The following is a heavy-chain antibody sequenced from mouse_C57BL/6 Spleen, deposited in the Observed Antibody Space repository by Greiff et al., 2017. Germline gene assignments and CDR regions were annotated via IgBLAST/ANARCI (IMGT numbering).Heavy chain of an antibody. Sequence: EVKVEESGGGLVKPGGSLKLSCAASGFTFSSYAMSWVRQTPEKRLEWVATISDGGSYTYYPDNVKGRFTISRDNAKNNLYLQMSHLKSEDTAMYYCARDLTTVVAPIAYWGQGTLVTVSA. D-gene: IGHD1-1*01. CDR1: GFTFSSYA. J-gene: IGHJ3*01. CDR3: ARDLTTVVAPIAY. CDR2: ISDGGSYT. V-gene: IGHV5-4*01.